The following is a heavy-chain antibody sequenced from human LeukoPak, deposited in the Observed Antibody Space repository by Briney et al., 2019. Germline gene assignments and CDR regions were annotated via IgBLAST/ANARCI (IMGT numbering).Heavy chain of an antibody. CDR1: GFTFSYFG. CDR3: ARGGAARPDY. CDR2: ISSDSRTV. V-gene: IGHV3-48*01. D-gene: IGHD6-6*01. Sequence: GGSLRLSCVVSGFTFSYFGMNWVRQAPGKGLEWVSYISSDSRTVNYADSVKGRLTISRDNARNSLYLQMETLRAEDTAVYFCARGGAARPDYWGRGTLVSVSS. J-gene: IGHJ4*02.